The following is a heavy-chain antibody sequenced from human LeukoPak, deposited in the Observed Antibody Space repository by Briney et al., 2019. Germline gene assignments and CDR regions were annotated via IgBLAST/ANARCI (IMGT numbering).Heavy chain of an antibody. CDR3: ARHVWLQPFDY. D-gene: IGHD3-9*01. CDR1: GGSMNSYY. Sequence: SETLSLTCSVSGGSMNSYYWSWIRQSPGKGLEWIGYIYYSGSTNYNPSLKSRVTISVDTSKNQYSLKLSSVTAADTAVYYCARHVWLQPFDYWGQGTLVTVSS. J-gene: IGHJ4*02. V-gene: IGHV4-59*08. CDR2: IYYSGST.